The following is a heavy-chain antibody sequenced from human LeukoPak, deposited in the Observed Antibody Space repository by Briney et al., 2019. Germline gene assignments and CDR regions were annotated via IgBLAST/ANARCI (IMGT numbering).Heavy chain of an antibody. D-gene: IGHD6-19*01. Sequence: GGSLRLSCAASGFTFGSYEMNWVRQAPGKGLEWVSYIGNIISTTYYADPVKGRFTVSRDDAKSSLYLQMSSLRAEDTAVYYCARNVYDLRGQWLVPGFDYWGQGTLVTVCS. CDR1: GFTFGSYE. CDR2: IGNIISTT. J-gene: IGHJ4*02. V-gene: IGHV3-48*03. CDR3: ARNVYDLRGQWLVPGFDY.